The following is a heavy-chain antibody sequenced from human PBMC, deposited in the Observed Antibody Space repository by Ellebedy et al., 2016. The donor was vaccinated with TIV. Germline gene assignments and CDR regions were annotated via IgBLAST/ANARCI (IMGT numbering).Heavy chain of an antibody. CDR1: GFTFSSYG. J-gene: IGHJ4*02. D-gene: IGHD3-10*01. CDR2: ISYDGNNK. Sequence: GGSLRLXXAASGFTFSSYGMHWVRRTPGKGLEWVAVISYDGNNKYYADSVKGRFTISRDISKNTLFLQMNSLRAEDTAVYYCAKDGPDYYTSGSYMYYFDYWGQGTLVTVSS. CDR3: AKDGPDYYTSGSYMYYFDY. V-gene: IGHV3-30*18.